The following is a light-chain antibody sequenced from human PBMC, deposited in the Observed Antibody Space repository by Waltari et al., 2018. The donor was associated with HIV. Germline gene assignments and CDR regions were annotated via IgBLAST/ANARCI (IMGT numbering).Light chain of an antibody. CDR2: EAS. J-gene: IGKJ1*01. V-gene: IGKV1-5*03. Sequence: DIQMTQSPSTLSASIGDRVTITCRASQSISVWLAWYHQKPGKAPKLLIYEASNLESGVPSMFSGTGSGTEFTLTISSLQPDDSATFYCQQYDTFPWTFGQGTKVGIK. CDR1: QSISVW. CDR3: QQYDTFPWT.